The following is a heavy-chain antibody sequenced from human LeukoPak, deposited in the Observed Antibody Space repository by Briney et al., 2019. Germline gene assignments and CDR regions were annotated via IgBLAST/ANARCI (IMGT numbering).Heavy chain of an antibody. Sequence: SETLALTCTVSGGSMSSYYWSWIRQSPGKGLEWIGYIHNSGRTNYNPSLKSRVTGFVDTSKNQVALRLSSVTAADTAVYYCARHGTISSESYFDYWGQGALVTVSS. V-gene: IGHV4-59*08. J-gene: IGHJ4*02. CDR3: ARHGTISSESYFDY. CDR2: IHNSGRT. CDR1: GGSMSSYY. D-gene: IGHD1-14*01.